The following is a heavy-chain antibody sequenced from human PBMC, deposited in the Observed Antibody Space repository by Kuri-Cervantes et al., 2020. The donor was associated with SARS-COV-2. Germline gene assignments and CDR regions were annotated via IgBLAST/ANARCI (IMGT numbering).Heavy chain of an antibody. CDR1: GGSISSGSYY. J-gene: IGHJ5*02. CDR3: ARETGEGWFDP. CDR2: IYTSGGT. D-gene: IGHD7-27*01. Sequence: SETLSLTCTVSGGSISSGSYYWSWIRQPAGKGLEWIGYIYTSGGTNYNPSLKSRVTISVDTSKNQFSLKLSSVTAADTAVYYCARETGEGWFDPWGQGTLVTVSS. V-gene: IGHV4-61*09.